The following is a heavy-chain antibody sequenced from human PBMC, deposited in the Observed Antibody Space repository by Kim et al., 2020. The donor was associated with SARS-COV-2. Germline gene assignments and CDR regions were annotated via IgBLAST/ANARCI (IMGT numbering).Heavy chain of an antibody. CDR2: ISYDGSKE. Sequence: GGSLRLSCAASGFTFGSHSMHWVRQAPGKGLDWVAVISYDGSKEDYAKSVKGRFTVSRDNYENTLYLEMNSLRDEDTSIYYCAREKSSTWYNGFDLWGRGTMVTVSS. J-gene: IGHJ3*01. CDR3: AREKSSTWYNGFDL. CDR1: GFTFGSHS. V-gene: IGHV3-30*04. D-gene: IGHD1-1*01.